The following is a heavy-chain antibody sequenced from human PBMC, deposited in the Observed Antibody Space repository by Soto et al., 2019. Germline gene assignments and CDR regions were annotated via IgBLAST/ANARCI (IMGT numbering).Heavy chain of an antibody. D-gene: IGHD2-21*02. V-gene: IGHV3-66*01. J-gene: IGHJ6*02. CDR1: GFTVSSNY. CDR2: IYSGGST. CDR3: AAIVTCGDCHSSVSRMVYYGMDV. Sequence: EVQLVESGGGLVQPGGSLRLSCAASGFTVSSNYMSWVRQAPGKGLEWVSVIYSGGSTYYADSVKGRFTISRDNSKNTLYLQMNSLRAEDTAVYYCAAIVTCGDCHSSVSRMVYYGMDVWGQGTMVTVSS.